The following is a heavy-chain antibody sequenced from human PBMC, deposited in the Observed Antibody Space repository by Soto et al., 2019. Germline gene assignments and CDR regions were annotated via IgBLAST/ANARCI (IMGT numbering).Heavy chain of an antibody. D-gene: IGHD4-17*01. Sequence: QVQLQESGPGLVKPSQTLSLTCTVSGGSISSGGYNWSWIRQHPGKGLEWIGYIYYSGTTYYNPSLKTLVTISIDTSKHQFSLQLSSVTAAYTAVYSWARDRDGDYVGPDYYGMDGWGQGTTVTVAS. CDR1: GGSISSGGYN. V-gene: IGHV4-31*01. J-gene: IGHJ6*02. CDR2: IYYSGTT. CDR3: ARDRDGDYVGPDYYGMDG.